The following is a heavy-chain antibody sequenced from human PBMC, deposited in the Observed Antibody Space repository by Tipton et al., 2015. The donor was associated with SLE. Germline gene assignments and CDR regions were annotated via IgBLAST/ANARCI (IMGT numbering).Heavy chain of an antibody. J-gene: IGHJ4*02. CDR2: IRNSGDTT. CDR1: GFTFSSYA. CDR3: ARIHYYGSGSRDY. D-gene: IGHD3-10*01. V-gene: IGHV3-23*01. Sequence: SLRLSCAASGFTFSSYAMSWVRQAPGKGLEWVSSIRNSGDTTYYADSVKGRFTISRDNAKDTLYLQMNSLRAEDTAVYYCARIHYYGSGSRDYWGQGTLVTVSS.